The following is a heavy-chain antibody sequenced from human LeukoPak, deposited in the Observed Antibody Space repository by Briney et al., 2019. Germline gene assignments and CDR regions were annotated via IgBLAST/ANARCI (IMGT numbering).Heavy chain of an antibody. CDR1: GGSFSGYY. D-gene: IGHD5-18*01. CDR3: AREGYPALNWFDP. Sequence: PSETLSLTCAVYGGSFSGYYWSWIRQPPGKGLEWIGEINHSGSTNYNPSLKSRVTISVDTSKNQFSLKLSSVTAADTAVYYCAREGYPALNWFDPWGQGTLVTVSS. CDR2: INHSGST. V-gene: IGHV4-34*01. J-gene: IGHJ5*02.